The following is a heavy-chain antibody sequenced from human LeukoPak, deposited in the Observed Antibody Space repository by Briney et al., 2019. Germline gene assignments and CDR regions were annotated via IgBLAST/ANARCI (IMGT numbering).Heavy chain of an antibody. CDR2: IYYTGST. CDR3: STGSPLPLDF. D-gene: IGHD1-1*01. Sequence: PSETLSLTCTVSTCSISSYYWSWIRQPPGKALEWIGYIYYTGSTYYNPSLKSRVTISVDTCKNHFSHKQRSVIAADTAVDYCSTGSPLPLDFWGQGTLVTVSS. CDR1: TCSISSYY. V-gene: IGHV4-59*01. J-gene: IGHJ4*02.